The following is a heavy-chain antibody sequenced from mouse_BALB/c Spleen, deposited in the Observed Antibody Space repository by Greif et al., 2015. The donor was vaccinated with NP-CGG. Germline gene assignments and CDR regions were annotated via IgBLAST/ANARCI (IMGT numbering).Heavy chain of an antibody. CDR2: ISSGSSTI. CDR1: GFTFSSFG. D-gene: IGHD1-2*01. J-gene: IGHJ2*01. Sequence: EVQGVESGGGLVQPGGSRKLSCAASGFTFSSFGMHWVRQAPEKGLEWVAYISSGSSTIYYADTVKGRFTISRDNPKNTLFLQMTSLRSEDTAMYYCARDYYGSYFDYWGQGTTLTVSS. V-gene: IGHV5-17*02. CDR3: ARDYYGSYFDY.